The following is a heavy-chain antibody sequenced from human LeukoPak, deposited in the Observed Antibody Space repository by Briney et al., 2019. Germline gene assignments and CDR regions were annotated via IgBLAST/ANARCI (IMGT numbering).Heavy chain of an antibody. CDR1: GYTFTGYY. J-gene: IGHJ3*02. CDR2: INPNSGGT. V-gene: IGHV1-2*02. D-gene: IGHD3-22*01. CDR3: ARGRGHYDSSGYYYAGDAFDI. Sequence: ASVKVSCKASGYTFTGYYMHWVRQAPGQGLEWMGWINPNSGGTNYAQKFQGRVTMTRDTSISTAYMELSRLRSDDTAVYYCARGRGHYDSSGYYYAGDAFDIWGQGTMVTVSS.